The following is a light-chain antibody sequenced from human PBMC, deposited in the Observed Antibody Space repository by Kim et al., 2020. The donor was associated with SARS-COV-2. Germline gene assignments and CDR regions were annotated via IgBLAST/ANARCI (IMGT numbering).Light chain of an antibody. CDR1: GYNVGNQG. V-gene: IGLV10-54*01. CDR2: RNN. J-gene: IGLJ3*02. CDR3: AAWDSSLSAWV. Sequence: QAGLTQPPSVSKGLGQTATLTCTGDGYNVGNQGAAWLLQVQGHPPKLLSFRNNNRPAGISERISTSRSGDTASLTISGLQPEDEADYHCAAWDSSLSAWVFGGGTQLTVL.